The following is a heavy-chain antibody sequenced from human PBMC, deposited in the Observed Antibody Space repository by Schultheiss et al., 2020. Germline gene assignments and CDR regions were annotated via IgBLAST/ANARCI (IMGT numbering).Heavy chain of an antibody. Sequence: SETLSLTCSVSGGSISNSHWTWLRQPPGKGLEWIGYIYYRGSTDSNPSLKSRVTISVDSSKNQISLRLSSVTAADTAVYYCARMANLGGYSYGFFESWGQGSL. J-gene: IGHJ4*02. V-gene: IGHV4-59*01. D-gene: IGHD5-18*01. CDR3: ARMANLGGYSYGFFES. CDR2: IYYRGST. CDR1: GGSISNSH.